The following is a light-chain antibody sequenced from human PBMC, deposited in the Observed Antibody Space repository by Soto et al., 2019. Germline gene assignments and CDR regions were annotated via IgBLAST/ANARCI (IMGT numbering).Light chain of an antibody. J-gene: IGLJ1*01. Sequence: QAVVTQEPSLTVSPGGTVTLTCASSTGAVTSGYYPNWFQQKPGQPPKPLIYSTSNRHSWTPARFSGSLLGGKAALTLSGVQPEDGAEYYCLLYYGGYVFGTGTKLTVL. CDR1: TGAVTSGYY. V-gene: IGLV7-43*01. CDR3: LLYYGGYV. CDR2: STS.